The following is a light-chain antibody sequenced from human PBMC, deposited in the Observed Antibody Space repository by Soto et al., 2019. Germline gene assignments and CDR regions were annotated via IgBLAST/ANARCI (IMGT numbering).Light chain of an antibody. J-gene: IGKJ2*03. V-gene: IGKV1-12*01. Sequence: IQMTQSPSYVSASVGDRVTITCRASQPINDWLAWYQQRPGKAPKLLISAASSLQSGVPSRFTGGGSGTDFTLTISSLQPEDFATYDCQQANTFPYSFGQGTKVEVK. CDR1: QPINDW. CDR3: QQANTFPYS. CDR2: AAS.